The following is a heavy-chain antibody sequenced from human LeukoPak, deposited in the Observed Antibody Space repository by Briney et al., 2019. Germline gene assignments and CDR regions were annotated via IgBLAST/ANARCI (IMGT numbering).Heavy chain of an antibody. Sequence: ASVKVSCKASGYTFTSYYMHWVRQAPGQGLEWMGIINPSGGSTSYAQKFQGRVTMTRDTSISTAYMELSRLRSDDTAVYYCAREYCSSTSCYGWFDPWGQGTLVTVSS. CDR3: AREYCSSTSCYGWFDP. D-gene: IGHD2-2*01. V-gene: IGHV1-46*01. J-gene: IGHJ5*02. CDR1: GYTFTSYY. CDR2: INPSGGST.